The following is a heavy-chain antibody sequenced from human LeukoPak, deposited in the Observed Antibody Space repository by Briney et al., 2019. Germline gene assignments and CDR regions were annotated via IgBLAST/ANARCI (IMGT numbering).Heavy chain of an antibody. V-gene: IGHV4-59*08. Sequence: PSETLSLTCTVSGGSISSYYWSWIRQPPGKGLEWIGYIYYSGSTNYNPSLKSRVTISVDTSSNEFSLKLSSVTAADTAVYYCVSSGYNPRFYYYYLDVWGKGTTVTISS. CDR2: IYYSGST. CDR3: VSSGYNPRFYYYYLDV. J-gene: IGHJ6*03. CDR1: GGSISSYY. D-gene: IGHD3-22*01.